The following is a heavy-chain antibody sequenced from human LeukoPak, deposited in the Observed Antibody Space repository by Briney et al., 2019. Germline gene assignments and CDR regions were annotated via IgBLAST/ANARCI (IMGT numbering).Heavy chain of an antibody. D-gene: IGHD6-13*01. Sequence: SQTLSLTCTVSGGSISSSGYYWSWIRQPPGKGLEWIGYIYYSGSTYYNPSLKSRVTVSVDTSKNQISLSLSSVTATDTAVYYCARDFFGRAAGTGNWFDPWGQGTLVTVSS. V-gene: IGHV4-30-2*01. CDR1: GGSISSSGYY. J-gene: IGHJ5*02. CDR2: IYYSGST. CDR3: ARDFFGRAAGTGNWFDP.